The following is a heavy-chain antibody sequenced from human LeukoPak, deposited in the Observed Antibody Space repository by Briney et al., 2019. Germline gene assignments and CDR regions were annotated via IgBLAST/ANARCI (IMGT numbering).Heavy chain of an antibody. CDR1: GYTFTGYY. J-gene: IGHJ6*02. V-gene: IGHV1-2*02. Sequence: GASVKVSCKASGYTFTGYYMHWVRQAPGQGLEWMGWINPNSGGTNYAQKFQGRVTMTRDTSISTAYMELSRLRSDDTAVYYCARDRGSSSWYRGYYYYGMDVWGQGTTVTVSS. CDR2: INPNSGGT. D-gene: IGHD6-13*01. CDR3: ARDRGSSSWYRGYYYYGMDV.